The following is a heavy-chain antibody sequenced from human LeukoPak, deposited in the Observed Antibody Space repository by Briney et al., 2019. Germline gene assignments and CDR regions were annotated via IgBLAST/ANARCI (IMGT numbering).Heavy chain of an antibody. CDR3: AKDRRSGYYFDY. Sequence: GGSLRLSCAASGFTFNNFAMSWVRQAPGKGLEWVSAISGSGGSTYYADSVKGRFTISRDNAKNSLYLQMNSLRAEDTALYYCAKDRRSGYYFDYWGQGTLVTVSS. V-gene: IGHV3-23*01. CDR2: ISGSGGST. J-gene: IGHJ4*02. D-gene: IGHD3-3*01. CDR1: GFTFNNFA.